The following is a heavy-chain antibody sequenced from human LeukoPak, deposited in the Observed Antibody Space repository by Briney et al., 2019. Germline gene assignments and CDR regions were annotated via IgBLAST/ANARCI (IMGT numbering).Heavy chain of an antibody. CDR3: AREGDSYGYGTGVRFDY. CDR1: GFTFSSYA. V-gene: IGHV3-30-3*01. J-gene: IGHJ4*02. D-gene: IGHD5-18*01. Sequence: GRSLPLSCAASGFTFSSYAMHWVRQAPGKGLEWVAVISYDGSNKYYADSVKGRFTISRDNSKNTLYLQMNSLRAEDTAVYYCAREGDSYGYGTGVRFDYWGQGTLVTVSS. CDR2: ISYDGSNK.